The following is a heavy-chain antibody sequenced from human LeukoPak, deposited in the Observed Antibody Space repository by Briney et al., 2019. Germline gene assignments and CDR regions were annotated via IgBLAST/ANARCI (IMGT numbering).Heavy chain of an antibody. CDR2: ISYDGSNK. D-gene: IGHD2-2*01. J-gene: IGHJ6*02. V-gene: IGHV3-30*18. CDR3: AKDHIVVVPAARKSPGYYYGMDV. CDR1: GFTFSSYG. Sequence: GGSLRLSCAASGFTFSSYGMHWVRQAPGKGLEWVAVISYDGSNKYYADSVKGRFTISRDNSKNTLYLQMNSLRAEDTAVYYCAKDHIVVVPAARKSPGYYYGMDVWGQGTTVTVSS.